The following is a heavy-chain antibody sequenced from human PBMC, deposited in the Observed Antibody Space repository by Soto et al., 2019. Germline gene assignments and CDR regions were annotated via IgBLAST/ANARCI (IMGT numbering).Heavy chain of an antibody. V-gene: IGHV1-18*01. D-gene: IGHD1-26*01. CDR3: ARANSGSYHDAFDI. CDR1: GYTFITYG. Sequence: ASVKVSCKASGYTFITYGVTWVRQAPGQGLEWMGWITPYNGKTHYAQKLQGRVTMTTDTSTSTAYMELRSLRSDDTAVYYCARANSGSYHDAFDIWGQGTMVTVSS. CDR2: ITPYNGKT. J-gene: IGHJ3*02.